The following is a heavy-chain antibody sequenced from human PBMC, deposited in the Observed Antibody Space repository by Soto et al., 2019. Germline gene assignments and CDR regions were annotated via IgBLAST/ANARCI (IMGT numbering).Heavy chain of an antibody. CDR1: GGSFSGDY. CDR3: AIYGNYDYVWGSYTLADY. J-gene: IGHJ4*02. Sequence: SETLSLTCAVYGGSFSGDYWSWIRQPPGKGRGWIGEINHSGSTNYNPSLKSRVTISVDTSKNQFSLKLSSVTAADTAVYYCAIYGNYDYVWGSYTLADYWGQGTLVTVSS. D-gene: IGHD3-16*01. CDR2: INHSGST. V-gene: IGHV4-34*01.